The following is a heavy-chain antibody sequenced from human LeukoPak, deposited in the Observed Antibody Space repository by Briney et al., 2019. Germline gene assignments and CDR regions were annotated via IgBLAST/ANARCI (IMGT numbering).Heavy chain of an antibody. D-gene: IGHD6-13*01. CDR3: ASGRSWYIFDY. J-gene: IGHJ4*02. Sequence: GASVKVSCKASGDTFTSYYMHWVRQAPGQGLEWMGIINPSGGSTSYAQKFQGRVTMTRDTSTSTVYMELSSLRSEDTAVYYCASGRSWYIFDYWGQGTLVTVSS. CDR1: GDTFTSYY. CDR2: INPSGGST. V-gene: IGHV1-46*01.